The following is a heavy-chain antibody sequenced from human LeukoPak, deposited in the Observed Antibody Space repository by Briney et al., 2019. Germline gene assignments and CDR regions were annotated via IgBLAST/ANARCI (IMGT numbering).Heavy chain of an antibody. Sequence: GGSLRLSCAASGFTFSDYYMSWIRQAPGKGLEWVSYISSSGSTIYYADSVKGRFTISRANAKNSLYLQMNSLRAEDTAVYYCARAPVAGTRGRYYYYYMYVWGKGTTVTVSS. J-gene: IGHJ6*03. D-gene: IGHD6-19*01. CDR2: ISSSGSTI. V-gene: IGHV3-11*01. CDR1: GFTFSDYY. CDR3: ARAPVAGTRGRYYYYYMYV.